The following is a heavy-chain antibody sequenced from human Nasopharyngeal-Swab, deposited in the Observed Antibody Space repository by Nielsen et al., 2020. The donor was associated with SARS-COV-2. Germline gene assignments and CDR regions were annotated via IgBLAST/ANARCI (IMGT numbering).Heavy chain of an antibody. CDR1: GYSFTSYW. J-gene: IGHJ4*02. V-gene: IGHV5-51*01. Sequence: KVSCKGSGYSFTSYWIGWVRQMPGKDLEWMGIIYPGDSDTRYSPSFQGQVTISADKSISTAYLQWSSLKASDTAMYYCARIAAAGTSYFDYWGQGTLVTVSS. D-gene: IGHD6-13*01. CDR3: ARIAAAGTSYFDY. CDR2: IYPGDSDT.